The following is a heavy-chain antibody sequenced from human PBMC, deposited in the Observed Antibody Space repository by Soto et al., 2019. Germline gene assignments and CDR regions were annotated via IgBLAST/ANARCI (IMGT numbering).Heavy chain of an antibody. CDR1: GIPFSSYA. J-gene: IGHJ6*02. V-gene: IGHV3-23*01. Sequence: GESQSLSCSASGIPFSSYAMSWVRPAHGRGLEWVSGLSVSLGNAHYADSVKGRFTISRDNANNSLYLQMNSLRDEDTAVYYCARRITMVRGPYYYYARDGWGQGTTVTVS. CDR3: ARRITMVRGPYYYYARDG. D-gene: IGHD3-10*01. CDR2: LSVSLGNA.